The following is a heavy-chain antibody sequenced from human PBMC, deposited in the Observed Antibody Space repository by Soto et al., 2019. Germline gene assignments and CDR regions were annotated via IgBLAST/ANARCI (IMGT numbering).Heavy chain of an antibody. CDR1: GFTFDDYG. V-gene: IGHV3-20*01. CDR2: INWNGGST. J-gene: IGHJ4*02. CDR3: ARADRFWSGYYTFDY. Sequence: GGSLRLSCAASGFTFDDYGMSWVRQAPGKGLEWVSGINWNGGSTGYADSVKGRFTISRDNAKNSLYLQMNSLRAEDTALYHCARADRFWSGYYTFDYWGQGTLVTVSS. D-gene: IGHD3-3*01.